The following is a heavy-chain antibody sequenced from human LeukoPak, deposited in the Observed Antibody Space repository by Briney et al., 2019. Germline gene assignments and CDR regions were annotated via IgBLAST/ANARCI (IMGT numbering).Heavy chain of an antibody. D-gene: IGHD2-2*01. CDR3: VLRGYCSSTSCAAPLDY. CDR1: GYSFTSYW. J-gene: IGHJ4*02. CDR2: IYPGDSDT. Sequence: GESLKISCKGSGYSFTSYWIGWVRQMPGKGLEWMGIIYPGDSDTRYSPSFQGQVTISVDKSISTAYLQWSSLKASDTAMYYCVLRGYCSSTSCAAPLDYWGQGTLVTVSS. V-gene: IGHV5-51*01.